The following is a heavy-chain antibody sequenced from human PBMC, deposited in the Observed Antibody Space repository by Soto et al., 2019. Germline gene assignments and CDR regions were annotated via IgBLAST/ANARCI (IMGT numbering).Heavy chain of an antibody. CDR2: IIPIFGTA. CDR3: ARDSGYYYDSSGHYGMDV. V-gene: IGHV1-69*06. J-gene: IGHJ6*02. D-gene: IGHD3-22*01. Sequence: SVKVSCKASGCTFSSYSISWVRQAAGQGLEWMGGIIPIFGTANYAQKFQGRVTITADKSTSAAYMELSSLRSEDTAVYYCARDSGYYYDSSGHYGMDVWGQGATVTVSS. CDR1: GCTFSSYS.